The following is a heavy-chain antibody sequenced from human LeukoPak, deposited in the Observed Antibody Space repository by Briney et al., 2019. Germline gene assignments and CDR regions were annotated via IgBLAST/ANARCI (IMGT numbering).Heavy chain of an antibody. Sequence: ASVKVSCKPSGYTFTGYYMHWVRQAPGQGLEWMGWINPNSGGTNYAQKFQGRVTMTRDTSISTAYMEMSGLRSDDTAVYYCARDSDCTNGVCYRTDLDYWGQGTLVTVSS. J-gene: IGHJ4*02. CDR1: GYTFTGYY. D-gene: IGHD2-8*01. CDR3: ARDSDCTNGVCYRTDLDY. CDR2: INPNSGGT. V-gene: IGHV1-2*02.